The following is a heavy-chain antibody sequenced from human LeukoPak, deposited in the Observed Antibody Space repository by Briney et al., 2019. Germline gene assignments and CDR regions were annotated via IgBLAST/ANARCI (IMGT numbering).Heavy chain of an antibody. CDR3: ARSDGSSWYSLHEY. Sequence: RGCLRLSCAPSGFSFSRDWMRWDRQALGAGLEWVANMYQDVGEIYHVASVKERFTSSRDNAKNSLYLKMISLRAEDTAVYYCARSDGSSWYSLHEYWGQGTLVTVSS. CDR1: GFSFSRDW. CDR2: MYQDVGEI. D-gene: IGHD6-13*01. V-gene: IGHV3-7*01. J-gene: IGHJ4*02.